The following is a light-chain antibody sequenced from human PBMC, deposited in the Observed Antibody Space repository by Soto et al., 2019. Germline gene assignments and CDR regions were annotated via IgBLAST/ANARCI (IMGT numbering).Light chain of an antibody. Sequence: EIVLTQSPGTLSLSPGERATLSCRASQSVRTYLVWYQQKPGQAPRLLIYDASNRATGIPARFSGSGSGTDFTLTISSLEPEDFAVYYCQQRSNWPPTFGQGTKVDIK. V-gene: IGKV3-11*01. CDR3: QQRSNWPPT. CDR2: DAS. J-gene: IGKJ1*01. CDR1: QSVRTY.